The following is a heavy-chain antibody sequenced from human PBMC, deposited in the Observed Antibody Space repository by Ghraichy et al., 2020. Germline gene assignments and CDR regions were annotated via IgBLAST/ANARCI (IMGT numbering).Heavy chain of an antibody. CDR2: IYSGGGT. CDR1: EFTVSGNY. CDR3: AGGWRFYGNSASGPYYIDY. D-gene: IGHD2-2*01. V-gene: IGHV3-66*01. J-gene: IGHJ4*02. Sequence: GGSLRLSCAASEFTVSGNYMSWVRQAPGKGLEWVSFIYSGGGTHYADSVKGRFTISRDNSKNTLYLQMTSLRVEDTAVYYCAGGWRFYGNSASGPYYIDYWGQGTLVTVAS.